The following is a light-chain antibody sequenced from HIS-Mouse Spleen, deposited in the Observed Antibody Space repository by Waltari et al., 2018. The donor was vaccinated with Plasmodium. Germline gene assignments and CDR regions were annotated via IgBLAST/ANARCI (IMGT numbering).Light chain of an antibody. CDR1: SSDVGGYNY. J-gene: IGLJ2*01. V-gene: IGLV2-8*01. CDR3: SSYAGSNNLV. Sequence: QSALTQPPSASGSPGQSVTISCTGTSSDVGGYNYVSWYQPHPGNAPQPMIYEVSKRPSGVPDRFSGSKSGNTASLTVSGLQAEDEADYYCSSYAGSNNLVFGGGTKLTVL. CDR2: EVS.